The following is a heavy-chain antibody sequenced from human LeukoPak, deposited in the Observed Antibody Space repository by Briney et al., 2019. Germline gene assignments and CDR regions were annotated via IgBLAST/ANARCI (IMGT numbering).Heavy chain of an antibody. J-gene: IGHJ4*02. Sequence: SQTLSLTCAISGDSVSSNIAAWTWIRQSPSRGLEWLGRTYYRSTWYNEYALSVKSRVSINADTSKNQFSLQLNSVTPEDTAVYYRARDLGSYDYWGQGTLVTVSS. CDR2: TYYRSTWYN. CDR1: GDSVSSNIAA. V-gene: IGHV6-1*01. CDR3: ARDLGSYDY. D-gene: IGHD3-10*01.